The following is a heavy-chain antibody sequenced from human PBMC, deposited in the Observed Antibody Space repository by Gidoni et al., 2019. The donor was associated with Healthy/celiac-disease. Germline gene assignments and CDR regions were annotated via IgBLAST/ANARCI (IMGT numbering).Heavy chain of an antibody. Sequence: FSSYAMSWVRQAPGKGLEWVSAISGSGGSTYYADSVKGRFTISRDNSKNTLYLQMNSLRAEDTAVYYCAKAGGIAAAGTVDYWGQGTLVTVSS. CDR1: FSSYA. D-gene: IGHD6-13*01. V-gene: IGHV3-23*01. J-gene: IGHJ4*02. CDR2: ISGSGGST. CDR3: AKAGGIAAAGTVDY.